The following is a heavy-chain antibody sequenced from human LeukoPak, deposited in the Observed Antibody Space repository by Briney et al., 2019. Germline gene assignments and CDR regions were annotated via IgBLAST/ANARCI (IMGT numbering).Heavy chain of an antibody. CDR2: MNPNSGNT. Sequence: ASVKVSCKASGYTFTSYDINWVRQATGQGLEWMGWMNPNSGNTGYAQKFQGRVTMTRNTSISTAYMELSSLRSEDTAVYYCARVQTYYGSGSWGNWFDPWGQGTLVTVSS. D-gene: IGHD3-10*01. J-gene: IGHJ5*02. CDR1: GYTFTSYD. CDR3: ARVQTYYGSGSWGNWFDP. V-gene: IGHV1-8*01.